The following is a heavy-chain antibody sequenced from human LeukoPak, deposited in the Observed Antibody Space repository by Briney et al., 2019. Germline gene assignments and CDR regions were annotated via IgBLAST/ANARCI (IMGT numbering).Heavy chain of an antibody. J-gene: IGHJ4*02. D-gene: IGHD5-18*01. CDR3: ARGHSYGHSDY. V-gene: IGHV4-34*01. Sequence: PSETLSLTCAVFGGSFTGYYWSWIRQPPGKGLEWIGEINHSGTTNYNPSLKSRVTISVDTSENQFSLKLSSVTAADTAVYYCARGHSYGHSDYWGQGTLVTVSS. CDR2: INHSGTT. CDR1: GGSFTGYY.